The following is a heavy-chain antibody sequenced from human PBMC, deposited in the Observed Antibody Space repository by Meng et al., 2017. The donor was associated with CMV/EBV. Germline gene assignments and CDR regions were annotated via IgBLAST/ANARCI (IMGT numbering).Heavy chain of an antibody. D-gene: IGHD2-8*01. CDR1: GGSISSYY. CDR3: ATPTNYYYYGMDV. CDR2: IYYSGST. J-gene: IGHJ6*02. Sequence: GSLRLSCTVSGGSISSYYWSWIRQPPGKGLEWIGYIYYSGSTNYNPSLKSRVTISVDTSKNQFSLKLSSVTAADTAVYYYATPTNYYYYGMDVWGQGTTVTVSS. V-gene: IGHV4-59*01.